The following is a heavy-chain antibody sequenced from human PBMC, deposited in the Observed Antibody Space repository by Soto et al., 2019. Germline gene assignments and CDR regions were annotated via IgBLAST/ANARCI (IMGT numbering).Heavy chain of an antibody. CDR3: ARTVVPAHTHYYSGLDV. Sequence: SVKVSCKASGGTFSSYAIRWVRQPPSQGLEWMGGIIPMLGTANYAQKFQDRVTITADKSTNTADMDLSSLRSEVTAVSYCARTVVPAHTHYYSGLDVWGQGTTVTVSS. CDR2: IIPMLGTA. V-gene: IGHV1-69*06. D-gene: IGHD2-2*01. J-gene: IGHJ6*02. CDR1: GGTFSSYA.